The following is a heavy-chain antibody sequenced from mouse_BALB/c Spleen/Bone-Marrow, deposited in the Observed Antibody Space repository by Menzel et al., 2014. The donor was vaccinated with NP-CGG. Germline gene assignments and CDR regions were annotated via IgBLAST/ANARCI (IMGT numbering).Heavy chain of an antibody. CDR1: GFAFSSYD. Sequence: EVHLVESGGGLVKPGGSLKLSCAASGFAFSSYDMSWVRQTPEKRLEWVAYISSGGGSTYYPDTVKGRFTISRDNAKNTLYLQMSSLKSEDTAMYYCARPLYYYGSSPFYAMDYWGRGTSVTVSS. CDR3: ARPLYYYGSSPFYAMDY. CDR2: ISSGGGST. V-gene: IGHV5-12-1*01. J-gene: IGHJ4*01. D-gene: IGHD1-1*01.